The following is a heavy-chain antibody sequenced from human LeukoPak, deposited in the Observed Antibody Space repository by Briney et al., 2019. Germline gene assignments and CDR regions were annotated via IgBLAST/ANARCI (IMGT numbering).Heavy chain of an antibody. J-gene: IGHJ4*02. CDR2: ISSSSKYI. D-gene: IGHD4-17*01. V-gene: IGHV3-21*04. CDR1: GLSLSTYS. CDR3: VKAKEDYGDSAVDY. Sequence: PGGSLRLACAASGLSLSTYSINWVRQAPGKGLEWVSSISSSSKYIHYADSVKGRFTISRDNSKNTLYLQMNSLRGEDTAVYYCVKAKEDYGDSAVDYWGQGTLVTVSS.